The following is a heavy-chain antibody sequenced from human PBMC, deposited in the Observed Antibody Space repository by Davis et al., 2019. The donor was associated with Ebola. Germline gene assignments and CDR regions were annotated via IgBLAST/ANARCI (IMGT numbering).Heavy chain of an antibody. CDR3: AKGYDFWSGYLGDY. Sequence: GESLKISCAASGFTFSSYAMSWVRQAPGKGLEWVSVIGGSGGSTYYADSAKGRFTISRDNSKTTLYLQMNSLRAEDTAVYYCAKGYDFWSGYLGDYWGQGTLVTVSS. CDR1: GFTFSSYA. CDR2: IGGSGGST. J-gene: IGHJ4*02. D-gene: IGHD3-3*01. V-gene: IGHV3-23*01.